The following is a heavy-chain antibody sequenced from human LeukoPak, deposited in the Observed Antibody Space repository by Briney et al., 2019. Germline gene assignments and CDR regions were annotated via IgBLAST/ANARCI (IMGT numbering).Heavy chain of an antibody. CDR2: INHSGST. Sequence: PSETLSLTCAVYGGSFSGYYWSWIRQPPGRGLEWIGEINHSGSTNYNPSLKSRVTISVDTSKNQFSLKLSSVTAADTAVYYCARAPYYDFWSGYYRAFDIRGQGTMVTVSS. J-gene: IGHJ3*02. CDR1: GGSFSGYY. CDR3: ARAPYYDFWSGYYRAFDI. D-gene: IGHD3-3*01. V-gene: IGHV4-34*01.